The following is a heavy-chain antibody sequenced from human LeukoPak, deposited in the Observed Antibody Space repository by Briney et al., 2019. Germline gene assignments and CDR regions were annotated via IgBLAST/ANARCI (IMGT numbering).Heavy chain of an antibody. CDR1: GFTVSSDY. J-gene: IGHJ4*02. D-gene: IGHD5-18*01. CDR3: ARGGYTGPFDC. Sequence: GGSLRLSCAASGFTVSSDYMSWVRQAPGKGLEWVSVIYSGGSTYYADSVKGRFTISSDNSKNTLYLQMNSLRAEDTAVYYCARGGYTGPFDCWGQGTLVTVSS. CDR2: IYSGGST. V-gene: IGHV3-66*01.